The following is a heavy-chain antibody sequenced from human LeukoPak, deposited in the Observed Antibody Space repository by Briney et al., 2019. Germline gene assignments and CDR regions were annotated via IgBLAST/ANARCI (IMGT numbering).Heavy chain of an antibody. CDR2: IFYSGNT. D-gene: IGHD2-2*01. J-gene: IGHJ6*02. V-gene: IGHV4-30-4*01. Sequence: PSETLSLTCTVSGGSISCGDYYWSWIRQPPGKGLKWIGYIFYSGNTYYNPSLKSRVPISVDTSKNRFSLKLSSVTAADTAVYYCARGGYRAGYYYGMDVWGQGTTVTVSS. CDR1: GGSISCGDYY. CDR3: ARGGYRAGYYYGMDV.